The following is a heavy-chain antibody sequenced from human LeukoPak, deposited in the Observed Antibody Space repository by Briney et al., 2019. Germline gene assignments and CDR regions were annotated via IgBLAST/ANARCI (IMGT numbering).Heavy chain of an antibody. CDR1: GFTFDDYG. D-gene: IGHD2-15*01. V-gene: IGHV3-20*04. Sequence: GGSLRLSCAASGFTFDDYGMSWVRQLPGKGLEWVSGINWNGGSTGYADSVKGRFTISRDNAKNSLYLQMNSLRAEDTALYYCARVVPLNCSGGSCYYRYYFDYWGQGTLVTVSS. CDR2: INWNGGST. J-gene: IGHJ4*02. CDR3: ARVVPLNCSGGSCYYRYYFDY.